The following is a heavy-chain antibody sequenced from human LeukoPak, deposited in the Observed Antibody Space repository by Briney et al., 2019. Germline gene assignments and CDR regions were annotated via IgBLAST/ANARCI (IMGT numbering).Heavy chain of an antibody. J-gene: IGHJ4*02. D-gene: IGHD3-3*01. CDR2: VSSSSSII. CDR3: ARDAFFWAFDY. CDR1: GFTFNNYD. V-gene: IGHV3-48*01. Sequence: PGGSLRLSCAASGFTFNNYDMNWVRQAPGKGLEWVSYVSSSSSIIYYADSVKGRFTISRDTAKNSLYLQMNSLRAEDTAIYYCARDAFFWAFDYWGPGTLVTVSS.